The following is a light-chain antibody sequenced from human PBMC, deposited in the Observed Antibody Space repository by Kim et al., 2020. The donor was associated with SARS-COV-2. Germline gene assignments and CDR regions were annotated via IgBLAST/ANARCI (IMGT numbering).Light chain of an antibody. CDR3: QQSYNSPYT. J-gene: IGKJ2*01. Sequence: SASVRDRITITCRASQTISTYLNWYQQKPGKAPKLLIYSASKLQGGVPSRFSGSGSGTDFTLTISSLQPEDFATYYCQQSYNSPYTFGQGTKLEI. CDR2: SAS. CDR1: QTISTY. V-gene: IGKV1-39*01.